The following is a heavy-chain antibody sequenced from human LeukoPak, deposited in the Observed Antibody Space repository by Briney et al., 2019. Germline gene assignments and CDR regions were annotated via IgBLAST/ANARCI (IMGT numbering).Heavy chain of an antibody. CDR1: GFTFRDYA. CDR2: ISAADGDNT. D-gene: IGHD3-22*01. CDR3: AKFKGHYYYDSSGYCDN. V-gene: IGHV3-23*01. Sequence: GGSLRLSCAASGFTFRDYAMGWVRQAPGKGLEWVSVISAADGDNTYYADSVKGRFSISRDNSNYTLHLQMNSLRAEDTAVFYCAKFKGHYYYDSSGYCDNWGQGTLVTVSS. J-gene: IGHJ4*02.